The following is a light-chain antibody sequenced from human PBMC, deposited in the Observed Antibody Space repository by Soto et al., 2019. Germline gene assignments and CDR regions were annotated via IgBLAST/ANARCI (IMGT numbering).Light chain of an antibody. CDR1: QSVSSN. Sequence: EIVMTQSPATLSVSPGERATLSCRASQSVSSNLAWYQQKPGQAPRLLIYGASTRATGIPARFSGSESGTEFTLTFSSLQSEDFAVYYCQQYNNWHPYTFGQGTKLEIK. CDR2: GAS. CDR3: QQYNNWHPYT. V-gene: IGKV3-15*01. J-gene: IGKJ2*01.